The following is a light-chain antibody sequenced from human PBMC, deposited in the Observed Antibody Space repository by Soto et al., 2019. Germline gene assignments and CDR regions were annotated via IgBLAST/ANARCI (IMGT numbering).Light chain of an antibody. J-gene: IGLJ2*01. CDR2: EVT. CDR1: SSDVGGYNY. CDR3: SSYTGSLVV. V-gene: IGLV2-8*01. Sequence: QSALTQPPSASGSPGQSVTISCTGTSSDVGGYNYVSWYQQHPGKAPQLMIYEVTKRPSGVPDRFSGSKSGNTASLTVAGLQAEDGADYYCSSYTGSLVVFGGGTKLTVL.